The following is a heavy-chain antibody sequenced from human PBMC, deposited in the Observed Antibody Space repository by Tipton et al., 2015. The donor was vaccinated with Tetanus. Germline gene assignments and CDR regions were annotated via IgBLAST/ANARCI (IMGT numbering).Heavy chain of an antibody. CDR3: VRHVVGAVPKGYNWFAP. CDR2: INPDSGGT. D-gene: IGHD2-21*01. J-gene: IGHJ5*02. V-gene: IGHV1-2*02. Sequence: QLVQSGAEVREPGASVKVSCKAFGYTFTNYGIHWVRQAPGQGLEWLGWINPDSGGTKYTQNFQGRVTMTRDTPTTTVYLELTSLKSDDTAMYYCVRHVVGAVPKGYNWFAPWGQGTLVTVSS. CDR1: GYTFTNYG.